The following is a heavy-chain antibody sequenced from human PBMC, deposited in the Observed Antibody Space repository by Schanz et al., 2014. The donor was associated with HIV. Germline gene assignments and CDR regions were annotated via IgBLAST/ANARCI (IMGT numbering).Heavy chain of an antibody. CDR3: AKGQDWPGPQLDH. V-gene: IGHV1-18*01. J-gene: IGHJ4*03. D-gene: IGHD3-9*01. CDR1: GYTFASYG. Sequence: VQLLQSGAEVKKPGASVKVSCKTSGYTFASYGITWVRQAPGQGLDWVGWISPYNGDRKYDQKFQGRVTLTTDTSTNTAYRELRRLRSDDTAVYYCAKGQDWPGPQLDHWGHGSLVIVSS. CDR2: ISPYNGDR.